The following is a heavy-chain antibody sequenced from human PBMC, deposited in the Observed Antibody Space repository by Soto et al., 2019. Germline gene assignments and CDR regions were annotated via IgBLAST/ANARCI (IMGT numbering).Heavy chain of an antibody. CDR1: GFAVGTNY. D-gene: IGHD2-21*01. V-gene: IGHV3-53*01. J-gene: IGHJ4*02. CDR2: IYSSGTT. Sequence: GGSLRLSCAASGFAVGTNYLSWVRQAPGKGLEWVSVIYSSGTTYYAASVKGRFTFSRDNSKNTLYLQMNSLRGEDTALYYCARYSQTYYFDYWGQGTLVTVSS. CDR3: ARYSQTYYFDY.